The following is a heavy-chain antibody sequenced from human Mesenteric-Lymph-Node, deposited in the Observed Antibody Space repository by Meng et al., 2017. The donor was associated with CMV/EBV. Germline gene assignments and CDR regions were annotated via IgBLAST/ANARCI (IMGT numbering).Heavy chain of an antibody. CDR3: ARWDDFWSNYYFDY. D-gene: IGHD3-3*01. V-gene: IGHV3-66*03. Sequence: GESLKISCAASGFPVISNFMSWVRQAPGKGLEWVSVIYSCGSTYYADSVKGRFTISRDHSKNTLYLQMNNLRAEDTAVYYCARWDDFWSNYYFDYWGQGTLVTVSS. CDR1: GFPVISNF. J-gene: IGHJ4*02. CDR2: IYSCGST.